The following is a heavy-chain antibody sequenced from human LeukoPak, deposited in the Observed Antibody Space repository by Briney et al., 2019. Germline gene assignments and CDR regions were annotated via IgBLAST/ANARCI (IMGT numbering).Heavy chain of an antibody. CDR1: GFTFSNAW. J-gene: IGHJ4*02. Sequence: GGSLRLSCAASGFTFSNAWMSWVRQAPGKGLEWVGRIKSKTDGGTTDYAAPVKGRFTIPRDDSKNTLYLQMNSLKTEDTAVYYCTTDPPPYYDILTGSPPGDYWGQETLVTVSS. D-gene: IGHD3-9*01. CDR3: TTDPPPYYDILTGSPPGDY. CDR2: IKSKTDGGTT. V-gene: IGHV3-15*01.